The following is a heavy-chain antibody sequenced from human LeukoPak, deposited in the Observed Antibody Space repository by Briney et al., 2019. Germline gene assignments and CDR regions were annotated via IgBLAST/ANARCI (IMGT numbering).Heavy chain of an antibody. Sequence: PGGSLRLSCAASGFTFSSYGTHWVRQAPGKGLEWAAVIWYDGSNKYYADSVKGRFTISRDNSKNTLYLQMNSLRAEDTAVYYCAKDRAAAGTGYFDYWGQGTLVTVSS. CDR3: AKDRAAAGTGYFDY. J-gene: IGHJ4*02. V-gene: IGHV3-30*02. CDR2: IWYDGSNK. CDR1: GFTFSSYG. D-gene: IGHD6-13*01.